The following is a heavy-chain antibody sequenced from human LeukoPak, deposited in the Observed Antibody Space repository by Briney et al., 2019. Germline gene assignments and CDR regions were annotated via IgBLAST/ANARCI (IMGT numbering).Heavy chain of an antibody. CDR2: IYYSGST. V-gene: IGHV4-39*01. Sequence: SETLSLTCTVSGASISSSIYYWGWIRQPPGKGLEWIGSIYYSGSTYYNPSLKSRVTISVDTSKNQFSLKLSSVTAADTAVYYCARQERYCSNGVCLKHFDYWGQGTPVTVSS. D-gene: IGHD2-8*01. J-gene: IGHJ4*02. CDR3: ARQERYCSNGVCLKHFDY. CDR1: GASISSSIYY.